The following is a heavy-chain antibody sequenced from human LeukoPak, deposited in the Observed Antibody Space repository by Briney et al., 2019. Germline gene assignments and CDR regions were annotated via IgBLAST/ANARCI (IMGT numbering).Heavy chain of an antibody. V-gene: IGHV3-23*01. J-gene: IGHJ5*02. CDR2: ISGSGGST. CDR1: GFTFSSYA. D-gene: IGHD6-13*01. Sequence: GGSLRLSCAASGFTFSSYAMSWVRQAPGKGLEWVSAISGSGGSTYYADSVKGRFTISRDNSKNTLYLQMNSLRAEDTAVYYCAKDGYAAAAGAGHWFDPWGQGTLVTVSS. CDR3: AKDGYAAAAGAGHWFDP.